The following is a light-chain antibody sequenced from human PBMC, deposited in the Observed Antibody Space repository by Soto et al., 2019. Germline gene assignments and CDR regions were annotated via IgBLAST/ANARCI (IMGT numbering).Light chain of an antibody. CDR3: QHRRRWPLT. CDR1: RSISSY. J-gene: IGKJ4*01. CDR2: DAS. Sequence: VVIQTPETLSVSTGDSSRLSSWASRSISSYLAWYQQKPGQAPSLLIYDASNRPTDIPASFSGSGSGTDFTLSISGLEPEPFAVYYCQHRRRWPLTFGGGTKVDIK. V-gene: IGKV3-11*01.